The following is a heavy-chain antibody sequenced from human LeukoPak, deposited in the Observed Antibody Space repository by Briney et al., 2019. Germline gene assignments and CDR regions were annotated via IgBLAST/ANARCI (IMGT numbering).Heavy chain of an antibody. D-gene: IGHD3-10*01. CDR1: GYTLTELS. Sequence: ASVTVSCKVSGYTLTELSMHWVRQAPGKGLEWMGGFDPEDGETIYAQKFQGRVTMTEDTSTDTAYMELSSLRSEDTAVYYCAVWLAEGWTYYYGSGTINWFDPWGQGTLVTVSS. CDR3: AVWLAEGWTYYYGSGTINWFDP. J-gene: IGHJ5*02. CDR2: FDPEDGET. V-gene: IGHV1-24*01.